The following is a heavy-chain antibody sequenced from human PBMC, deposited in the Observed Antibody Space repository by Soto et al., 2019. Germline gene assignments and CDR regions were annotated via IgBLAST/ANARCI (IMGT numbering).Heavy chain of an antibody. CDR2: ISGSGGST. V-gene: IGHV3-23*01. CDR3: AKAIYGEERPYGMDV. J-gene: IGHJ6*02. CDR1: GFTFSSYA. Sequence: EVQLLESGGGLVQPGGSVRLSCAASGFTFSSYAMSWVRQAPGKGLEWVSAISGSGGSTYYADSVKGRFTISRDNSKNTLYLQMNSLRAEDTAVYYCAKAIYGEERPYGMDVWGQGTTVTVSS. D-gene: IGHD4-17*01.